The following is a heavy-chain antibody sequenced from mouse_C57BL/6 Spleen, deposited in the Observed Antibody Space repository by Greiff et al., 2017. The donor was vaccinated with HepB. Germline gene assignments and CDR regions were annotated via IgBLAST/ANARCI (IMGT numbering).Heavy chain of an antibody. CDR1: GYAFSSSW. J-gene: IGHJ4*01. CDR3: ANKAMDY. Sequence: VKLMESGPELVKPGASVKISCKASGYAFSSSWMNWVKQRPGKGLEWIGRIYPGDGDTNYNGKFKGKATLTADKSSSTAYMQLSSLTSEDSAVYFCANKAMDYWGQGTSVTVSS. V-gene: IGHV1-82*01. CDR2: IYPGDGDT.